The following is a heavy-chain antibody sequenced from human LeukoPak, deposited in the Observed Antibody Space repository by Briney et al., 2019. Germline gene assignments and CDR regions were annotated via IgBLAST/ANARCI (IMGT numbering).Heavy chain of an antibody. J-gene: IGHJ4*02. Sequence: SETLSLTCAVSGGSISSSNWWSWVRQPPGKGLEWIGEIYHSGSTNYNPSLKSRVTISVDKSKNQFSLKLSSVTAADTAVYYCARDLVAAAGTRQMDYWGQGTLVTVSS. CDR3: ARDLVAAAGTRQMDY. V-gene: IGHV4-4*02. D-gene: IGHD6-13*01. CDR2: IYHSGST. CDR1: GGSISSSNW.